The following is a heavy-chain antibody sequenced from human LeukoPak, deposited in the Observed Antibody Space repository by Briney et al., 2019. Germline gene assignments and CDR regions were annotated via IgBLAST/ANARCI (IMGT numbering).Heavy chain of an antibody. Sequence: GGSLRLSCAASGFTFSSYSMNWVRQAPGKGLEWVSSISSSSSHIYYADSVKGRFTISRDNAKNSLYLQMNSLRAEDTAVYYCARLPAPGGYWGQGTLVTVSS. J-gene: IGHJ4*02. D-gene: IGHD1-14*01. CDR1: GFTFSSYS. CDR2: ISSSSSHI. CDR3: ARLPAPGGY. V-gene: IGHV3-21*01.